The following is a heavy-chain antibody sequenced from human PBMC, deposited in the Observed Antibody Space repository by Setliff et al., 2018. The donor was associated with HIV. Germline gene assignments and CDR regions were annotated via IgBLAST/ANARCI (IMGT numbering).Heavy chain of an antibody. D-gene: IGHD3-10*01. CDR1: GDSIGDYY. J-gene: IGHJ2*01. CDR2: VYASAYN. Sequence: SETLSLTCTVSGDSIGDYYWNWIRQPAGKGLEWIGRVYASAYNNYNPSLKSRVTMSVDTSQNQFSLKLRSVNAADTAVYYCARDWVTRSNYYGSGSPWYFDFWGRGILVTVSS. V-gene: IGHV4-4*07. CDR3: ARDWVTRSNYYGSGSPWYFDF.